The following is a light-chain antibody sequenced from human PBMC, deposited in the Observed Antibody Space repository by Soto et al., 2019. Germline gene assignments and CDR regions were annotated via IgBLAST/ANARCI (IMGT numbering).Light chain of an antibody. CDR3: CSHSASIHWV. CDR1: SSNIGNNY. Sequence: QSVLTQPPSVSAAPGQKVTISCSGSSSNIGNNYVSWYQQHPGNAPKLIIHEVLNRPSGVSSRFSGSKSGNTASLTISGLQAEDDAVYYCCSHSASIHWVFGGGTKLTVL. CDR2: EVL. J-gene: IGLJ3*02. V-gene: IGLV2-14*03.